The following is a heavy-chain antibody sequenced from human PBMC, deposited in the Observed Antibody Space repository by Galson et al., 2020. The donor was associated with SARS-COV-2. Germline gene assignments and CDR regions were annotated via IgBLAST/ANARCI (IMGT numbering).Heavy chain of an antibody. V-gene: IGHV1-46*01. CDR2: INPSGGST. CDR1: GYTFTSYY. Sequence: ASVKASCKASGYTFTSYYMHWVRQAPGQGLEWMGIINPSGGSTSYAQKFQGRVTMTRDTSTSTVYMELSSLRSEDTAVYYCARDPTVTTHLGDYLYYYYGMDVWGQGTTVTVSS. D-gene: IGHD4-4*01. CDR3: ARDPTVTTHLGDYLYYYYGMDV. J-gene: IGHJ6*02.